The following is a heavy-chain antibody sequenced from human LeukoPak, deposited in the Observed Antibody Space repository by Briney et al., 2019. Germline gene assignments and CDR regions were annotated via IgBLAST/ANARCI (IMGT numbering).Heavy chain of an antibody. CDR1: GGSISSYF. V-gene: IGHV4-59*01. CDR2: ALYTGST. Sequence: SETLSLICSVSGGSISSYFWSWIRQAPGKGLEWVGYALYTGSTEYNPALKSRVTISLDTSNNQFSLRPSSVTAADTAVYYCARDNGYSYGIDYWGQGRLVTVSS. CDR3: ARDNGYSYGIDY. J-gene: IGHJ4*02. D-gene: IGHD5-18*01.